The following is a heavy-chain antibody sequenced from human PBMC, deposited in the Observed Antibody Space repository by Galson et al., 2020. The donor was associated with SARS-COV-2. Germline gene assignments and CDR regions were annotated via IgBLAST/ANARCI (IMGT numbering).Heavy chain of an antibody. V-gene: IGHV3-30*03. D-gene: IGHD6-13*01. CDR3: ARGIAAAGYYYGMDV. CDR2: ISYDGSNK. J-gene: IGHJ6*02. CDR1: GFTFSSYG. Sequence: GESLKISCAASGFTFSSYGMHWVRQAPGKGLEWVAVISYDGSNKYYADSVKGRFTISRDNSKNTLYLQMNSLRAEDTAVYYCARGIAAAGYYYGMDVWGQGTTVTVS.